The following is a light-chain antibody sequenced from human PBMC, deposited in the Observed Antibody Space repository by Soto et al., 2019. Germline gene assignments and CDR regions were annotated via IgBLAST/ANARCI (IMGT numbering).Light chain of an antibody. Sequence: DIQMTQSPSTLSASVGDRVTITCRASQSISGWLAWYQQKPGKAPKLLIYDASSLGSGVPSRFSGSESETEFTLTISSLQPDDFATYYCQQYNSYSRTFGQGTKVDIK. CDR2: DAS. J-gene: IGKJ1*01. V-gene: IGKV1-5*01. CDR1: QSISGW. CDR3: QQYNSYSRT.